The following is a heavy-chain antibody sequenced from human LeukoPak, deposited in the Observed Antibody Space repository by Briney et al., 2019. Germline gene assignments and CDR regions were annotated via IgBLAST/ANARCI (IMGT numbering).Heavy chain of an antibody. Sequence: SGGSLRLSCAASGFTFSSYSMNWVRQAPGKGLEWVSYISSSSTTIYYADSVKGRFTISRDNAKNALYLQMNSLRAEDTAVYYCAKDLHYGSADYWGQGTLVTVSS. D-gene: IGHD3-10*01. CDR3: AKDLHYGSADY. CDR2: ISSSSTTI. J-gene: IGHJ4*02. CDR1: GFTFSSYS. V-gene: IGHV3-48*01.